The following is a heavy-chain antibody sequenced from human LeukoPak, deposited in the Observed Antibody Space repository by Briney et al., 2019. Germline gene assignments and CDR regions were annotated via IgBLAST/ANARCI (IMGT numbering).Heavy chain of an antibody. D-gene: IGHD4-17*01. CDR1: GYTFTSYY. CDR2: INPSGGST. J-gene: IGHJ3*02. Sequence: VTSVKVSCKASGYTFTSYYMHWVRQAPGQGLEWMGIINPSGGSTSYAQKFQGRVTMTRDTSTSTVYMELSSLRSEDTAVYYCARGWRDGDDLGAFDIWGQGTMVTVSS. CDR3: ARGWRDGDDLGAFDI. V-gene: IGHV1-46*01.